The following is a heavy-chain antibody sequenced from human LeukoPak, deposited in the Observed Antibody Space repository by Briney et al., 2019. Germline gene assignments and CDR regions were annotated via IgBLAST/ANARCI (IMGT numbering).Heavy chain of an antibody. D-gene: IGHD5-24*01. V-gene: IGHV1-69*06. CDR1: GGTFSSYA. CDR3: AREGMGDGYNLEFGY. Sequence: APVKVSCKPSGGTFSSYAISWVRQAPGQGLEWMGGIIPIFGTANYAQKFQGRVTITADKFTSTAYMELSSLRSEDTAVYYCAREGMGDGYNLEFGYWGQGTLVTVSS. CDR2: IIPIFGTA. J-gene: IGHJ4*02.